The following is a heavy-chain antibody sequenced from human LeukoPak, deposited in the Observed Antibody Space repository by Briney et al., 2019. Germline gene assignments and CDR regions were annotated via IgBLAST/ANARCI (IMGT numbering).Heavy chain of an antibody. CDR1: DYSISSGYGYY. Sequence: SETLSLTCTVSDYSISSGYGYYWGWIRQPPGKGLEWIGNIYHSGITYYNHFNSSLKSRVTISIDTSKNQFSLKLSSVTAADTAVYYCARSLGHDYYDSSGYYLFDPWGQGTLVTVSS. D-gene: IGHD3-22*01. CDR3: ARSLGHDYYDSSGYYLFDP. V-gene: IGHV4-38-2*02. J-gene: IGHJ5*02. CDR2: IYHSGIT.